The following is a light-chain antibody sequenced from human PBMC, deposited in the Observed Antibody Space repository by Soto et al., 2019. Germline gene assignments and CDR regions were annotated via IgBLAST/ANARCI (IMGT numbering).Light chain of an antibody. CDR1: QSVSSY. Sequence: EIVLTQSPAALFLSPGERATLSCRASQSVSSYLAWYQQKPGQAPRLLIYDASNRATGIPARFSGSGSGTDFTLTISSLEPEDFAVYYCQQRSNWFTFGQGTRLETK. V-gene: IGKV3-11*01. CDR2: DAS. CDR3: QQRSNWFT. J-gene: IGKJ5*01.